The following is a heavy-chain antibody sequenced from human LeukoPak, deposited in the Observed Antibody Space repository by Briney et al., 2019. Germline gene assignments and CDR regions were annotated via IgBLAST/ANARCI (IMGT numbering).Heavy chain of an antibody. CDR3: ARHGGIAAADTCFDY. V-gene: IGHV4-39*01. CDR2: IYYSGST. D-gene: IGHD6-13*01. CDR1: GGSISSSSYY. J-gene: IGHJ4*02. Sequence: PSETLSLTCTVSGGSISSSSYYWGWIRQPPGKGLEWIGSIYYSGSTYYNPSLKSRVTISVDTSKNQFSLKLSSVTAADTAVYYCARHGGIAAADTCFDYWGQGTLVTVSS.